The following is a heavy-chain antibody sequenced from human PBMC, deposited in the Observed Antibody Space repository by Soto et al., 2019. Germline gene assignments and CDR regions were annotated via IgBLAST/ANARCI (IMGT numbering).Heavy chain of an antibody. Sequence: PWGSLRLSCAASGFTFISYAIILFRHSPGKWLEWVSAISGSGGSTYYADSVKGRFTISRDNSKNTLYLQMNSLRAEDTAVYYCAKDGIVVVPAAPHLYYGMDVWGQGTTVTVSS. CDR3: AKDGIVVVPAAPHLYYGMDV. J-gene: IGHJ6*02. CDR1: GFTFISYA. CDR2: ISGSGGST. V-gene: IGHV3-23*01. D-gene: IGHD2-2*01.